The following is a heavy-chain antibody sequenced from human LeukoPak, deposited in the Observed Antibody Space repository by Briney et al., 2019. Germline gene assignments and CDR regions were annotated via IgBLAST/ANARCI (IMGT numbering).Heavy chain of an antibody. D-gene: IGHD4-23*01. J-gene: IGHJ3*02. V-gene: IGHV3-30-3*01. CDR1: GFTFSSYA. CDR2: ISYDGSNK. CDR3: AREITTTVVGGGAFDI. Sequence: GGSLRLSCAASGFTFSSYAMHWVRQAPGKGLEWVAVISYDGSNKYYADSVKGRFTISRDNSKNTLYLQMNSLRAEDTAVYYCAREITTTVVGGGAFDIWGQGTMVTVSS.